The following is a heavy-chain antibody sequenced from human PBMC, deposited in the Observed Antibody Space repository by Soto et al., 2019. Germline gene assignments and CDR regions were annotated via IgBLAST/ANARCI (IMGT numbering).Heavy chain of an antibody. J-gene: IGHJ3*02. CDR3: AKDEGGRCADAFDI. CDR1: GFALRSYG. CDR2: IWYDVINK. D-gene: IGHD1-26*01. Sequence: AGSLRLSWAAAGFALRSYGMHWVRQAPSNGLEWVAVIWYDVINKYYADSVKGRFTISRDNSENARYLQMNSLRAEDTAVYYCAKDEGGRCADAFDIWRNGSMDTVSS. V-gene: IGHV3-33*06.